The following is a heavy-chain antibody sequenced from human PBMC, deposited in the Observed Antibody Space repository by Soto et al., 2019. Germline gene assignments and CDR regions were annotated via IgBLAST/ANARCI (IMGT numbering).Heavy chain of an antibody. V-gene: IGHV3-30*03. CDR1: GFTFSGYG. D-gene: IGHD1-26*01. CDR3: ARDKDSSYFPPPYFFDS. Sequence: QVQLVESGGGVVQPGRSLRLSCVASGFTFSGYGMHWIRQAPGKAPEWVALISSDGSSTLYADSVKGRFSISRDNSNNTLSLQMDSLRPEDSALYFCARDKDSSYFPPPYFFDSWGQGLRVTVSS. CDR2: ISSDGSST. J-gene: IGHJ4*02.